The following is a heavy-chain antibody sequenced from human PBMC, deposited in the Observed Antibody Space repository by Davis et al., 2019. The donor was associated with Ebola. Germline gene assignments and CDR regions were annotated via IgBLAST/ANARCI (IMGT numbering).Heavy chain of an antibody. Sequence: AASVKVSCKTSGYSFTSYAVQWVRQAPGQTLEWMGWINAGNGNTKYSQNLQDRLTITSYTSASTAYMELSSLRSEDTAVYYCARDFGYCSGGSCSEDYWGQGTLVTVSS. V-gene: IGHV1-3*01. D-gene: IGHD2-15*01. CDR2: INAGNGNT. CDR1: GYSFTSYA. CDR3: ARDFGYCSGGSCSEDY. J-gene: IGHJ4*02.